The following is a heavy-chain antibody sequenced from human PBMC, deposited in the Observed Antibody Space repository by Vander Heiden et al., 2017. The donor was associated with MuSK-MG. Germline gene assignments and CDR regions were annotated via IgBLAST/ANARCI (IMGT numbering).Heavy chain of an antibody. J-gene: IGHJ4*02. CDR1: GGSISSSSYY. CDR2: IYYSGST. CDR3: ARHVRRQQLAQDY. Sequence: QLQLQDSGPGLVKPSETLSLTCTVSGGSISSSSYYWGWISQPPGKGLEWIGSIYYSGSTYYNPSLKSRVTISVDTSKNQFSLKLSSVTAADTAVYYCARHVRRQQLAQDYWGQGTLVTVSS. V-gene: IGHV4-39*01. D-gene: IGHD6-13*01.